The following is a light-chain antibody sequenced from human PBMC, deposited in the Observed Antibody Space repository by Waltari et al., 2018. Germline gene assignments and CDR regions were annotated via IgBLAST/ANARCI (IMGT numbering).Light chain of an antibody. J-gene: IGLJ2*01. V-gene: IGLV2-11*01. CDR2: DVS. CDR3: CSYAGSYTPVV. CDR1: SSDVGGYNY. Sequence: QSALTQPRSVSGSPGQSVTISCTGTSSDVGGYNYVSWYQQHPGKAPKPMIYDVSKWPSGVPVRVSGSKSGNTASLTISGLQAEDEADYYCCSYAGSYTPVVFGGGTKLTVL.